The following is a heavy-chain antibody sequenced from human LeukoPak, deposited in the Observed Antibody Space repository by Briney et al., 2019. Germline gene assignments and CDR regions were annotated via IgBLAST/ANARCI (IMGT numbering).Heavy chain of an antibody. V-gene: IGHV4-34*01. D-gene: IGHD6-13*01. Sequence: SETLSLTCAVYGGSFSGYYWSWIRQPPGKGLEWIGEINHSGSTNYNPSLKSRVTISVDTSKNQFSLKLSSVTAADTAVYYCASIPRRIAAAGLPWNDFDIWGQGTMVTVSS. CDR3: ASIPRRIAAAGLPWNDFDI. J-gene: IGHJ3*02. CDR2: INHSGST. CDR1: GGSFSGYY.